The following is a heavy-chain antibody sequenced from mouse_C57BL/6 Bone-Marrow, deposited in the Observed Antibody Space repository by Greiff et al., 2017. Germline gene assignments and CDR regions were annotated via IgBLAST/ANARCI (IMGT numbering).Heavy chain of an antibody. V-gene: IGHV1-81*01. CDR2: IYPRSGNT. J-gene: IGHJ2*01. Sequence: QVQLQQSGAELARPGASVKLSCKASGYTFTSYGISWVKQRTGQGLEWIGEIYPRSGNTYYNEKLKGKATLTADKSSSTAYMELRSLTSEDSAVYFCARDDYDGVYFDYWGQGTTLTVSS. D-gene: IGHD2-4*01. CDR1: GYTFTSYG. CDR3: ARDDYDGVYFDY.